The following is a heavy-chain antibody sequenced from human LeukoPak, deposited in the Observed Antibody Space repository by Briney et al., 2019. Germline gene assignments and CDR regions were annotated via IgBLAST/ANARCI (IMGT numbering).Heavy chain of an antibody. CDR1: GFTFSSYA. D-gene: IGHD3-3*01. CDR3: AKEYYDFWSGYPNLNWFDP. J-gene: IGHJ5*01. V-gene: IGHV3-23*01. CDR2: ISGSGGST. Sequence: GGSLRLSCAASGFTFSSYAMSWVRQAPGKGLEWVSAISGSGGSTYYADSVKGRFTISRDNSKNTLYLQMNSPRAEDTAVYYCAKEYYDFWSGYPNLNWFDPWGQGTLVAVSS.